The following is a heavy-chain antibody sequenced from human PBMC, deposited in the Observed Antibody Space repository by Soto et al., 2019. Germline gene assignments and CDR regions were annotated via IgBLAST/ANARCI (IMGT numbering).Heavy chain of an antibody. J-gene: IGHJ6*02. V-gene: IGHV4-31*01. CDR1: GGSISSGGYY. CDR2: IYYSGST. Sequence: QVQLQESGPGLVKPSQTLSLTCTVSGGSISSGGYYWSWIRQHPGKGLEWIGYIYYSGSTYYNPFLKSLVTISVDTYKNQFSLKLSFVTAADTAVYYCARDVGFGESYSYYYGIDVWGQGTTVTVSS. CDR3: ARDVGFGESYSYYYGIDV. D-gene: IGHD3-10*01.